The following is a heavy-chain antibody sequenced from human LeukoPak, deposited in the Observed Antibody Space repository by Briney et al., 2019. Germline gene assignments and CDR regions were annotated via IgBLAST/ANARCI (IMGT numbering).Heavy chain of an antibody. Sequence: ASVKVSCKASSYTFISYGISWVRQAPGQGLEWMGWINTYNGNTNYAQKLQGRVTMTTDTSTTTAYMELRSLRSDDTAVYYCARDHNWNDGISPPPFDIWGQGTMVTVSS. CDR3: ARDHNWNDGISPPPFDI. D-gene: IGHD1-1*01. CDR2: INTYNGNT. V-gene: IGHV1-18*01. CDR1: SYTFISYG. J-gene: IGHJ3*02.